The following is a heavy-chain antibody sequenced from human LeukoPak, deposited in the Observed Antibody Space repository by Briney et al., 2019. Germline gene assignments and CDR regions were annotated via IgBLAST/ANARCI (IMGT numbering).Heavy chain of an antibody. CDR2: IYYSGST. V-gene: IGHV4-59*01. J-gene: IGHJ1*01. Sequence: SETLSLTCAVYGGSFSGYYWSWIRQPPGKGLEWIGYIYYSGSTNYNPSLKSRVTISVDTSKNQFSLKLSSVTAADTAVYYCARSVYGIAAYFQHWGQGTLVTVSS. D-gene: IGHD6-13*01. CDR3: ARSVYGIAAYFQH. CDR1: GGSFSGYY.